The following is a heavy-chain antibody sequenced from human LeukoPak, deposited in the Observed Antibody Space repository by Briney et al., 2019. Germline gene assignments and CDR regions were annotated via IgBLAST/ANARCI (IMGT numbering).Heavy chain of an antibody. Sequence: PSETLSLTCTVSGGSISSYYWSWVRQPPGKGLEWIGFVYYTGSTNYSPSLKSRVTISVDTSRNQFSLRLNSATAADTAVYYCAKSNGYGLIDIWGQGTMVTVSS. CDR3: AKSNGYGLIDI. D-gene: IGHD3-10*01. CDR2: VYYTGST. CDR1: GGSISSYY. J-gene: IGHJ3*02. V-gene: IGHV4-59*12.